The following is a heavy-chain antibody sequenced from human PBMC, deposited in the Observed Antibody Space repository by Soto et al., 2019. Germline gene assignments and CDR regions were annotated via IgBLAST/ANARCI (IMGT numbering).Heavy chain of an antibody. CDR2: IIPIFGTA. Sequence: ASVKVSCKTSGGTFSSYAISWVRQAPGQGLEWMGGIIPIFGTANYAQKFQGRVTITADESTSTAYMELSSLRSEDTAVYYCARDRDKQLCFLSPPRYSSYAMDFWCQGTMVTVS. V-gene: IGHV1-69*13. CDR1: GGTFSSYA. J-gene: IGHJ6*02. CDR3: ARDRDKQLCFLSPPRYSSYAMDF. D-gene: IGHD5-18*01.